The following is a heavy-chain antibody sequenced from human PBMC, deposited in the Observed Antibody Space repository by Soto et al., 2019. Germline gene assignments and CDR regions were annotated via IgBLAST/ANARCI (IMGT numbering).Heavy chain of an antibody. Sequence: SETLSLTCAVYGGSFSGYYWSWIRQPPGKGLEWIGEINHSGSTNYNPSLKSRVTISVDTSKNQFSLKLSSVTAADTAVYYCARVRWPYVWGSYRPEYGFFDYWGQGTLVTVSS. J-gene: IGHJ4*02. CDR1: GGSFSGYY. CDR2: INHSGST. CDR3: ARVRWPYVWGSYRPEYGFFDY. V-gene: IGHV4-34*01. D-gene: IGHD3-16*02.